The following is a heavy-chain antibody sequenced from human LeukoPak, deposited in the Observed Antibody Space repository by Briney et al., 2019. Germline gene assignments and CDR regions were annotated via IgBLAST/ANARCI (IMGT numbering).Heavy chain of an antibody. Sequence: GGTLRLSCAASGFTFSSYAMSWVRQAPGKGLEWVSAINAGDDSTYYADSVKGRFTISRDNSKNTLYLQMNSLRAEDTAIYYCAKSLAARPGNWFDPWGQGTLVTVSS. CDR1: GFTFSSYA. V-gene: IGHV3-23*01. CDR3: AKSLAARPGNWFDP. J-gene: IGHJ5*02. CDR2: INAGDDST. D-gene: IGHD6-6*01.